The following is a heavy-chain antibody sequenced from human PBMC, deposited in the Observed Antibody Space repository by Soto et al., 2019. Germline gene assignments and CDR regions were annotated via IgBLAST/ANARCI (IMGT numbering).Heavy chain of an antibody. D-gene: IGHD2-21*01. V-gene: IGHV3-53*01. CDR1: GFSVGGNY. Sequence: EERLVQSGGGLVQPGGSLRLSCAGSGFSVGGNYMSWVRQAPGKGLELVSLIYSGGNPFYADSMKGRFTLSRDNSNNMLYLQMDSLRVEDTAVYYCARGPNSDCWGQGTLVIVAS. J-gene: IGHJ4*02. CDR2: IYSGGNP. CDR3: ARGPNSDC.